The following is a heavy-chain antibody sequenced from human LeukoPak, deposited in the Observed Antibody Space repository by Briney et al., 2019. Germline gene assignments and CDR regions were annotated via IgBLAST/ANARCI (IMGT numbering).Heavy chain of an antibody. V-gene: IGHV1-24*01. CDR1: GYTLTELS. J-gene: IGHJ4*02. D-gene: IGHD4-23*01. Sequence: ASAKVSCKVSGYTLTELSMHWVRQAPGKGLEWMGGFDPEDGETIYAQKFQGRVTMTEDTSTDTAYMELSSLRSEDTAVYYCATRWRDYGGNSYYFDYWGQGTLVTVSS. CDR3: ATRWRDYGGNSYYFDY. CDR2: FDPEDGET.